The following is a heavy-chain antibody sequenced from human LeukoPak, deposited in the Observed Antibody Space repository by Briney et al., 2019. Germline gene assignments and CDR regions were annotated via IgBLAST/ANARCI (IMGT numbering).Heavy chain of an antibody. V-gene: IGHV4-39*01. CDR2: ISYSGST. J-gene: IGHJ4*02. D-gene: IGHD6-13*01. CDR1: GGSITGSSYY. Sequence: SETLSLTCTVSGGSITGSSYYWGWIRQPPGKGLEWIGSISYSGSTYYNPSLKSRVTISVDTSKNQFSLKLSSVTAADTAVYYCARLLSYSSSWYWGQGTLVTVSP. CDR3: ARLLSYSSSWY.